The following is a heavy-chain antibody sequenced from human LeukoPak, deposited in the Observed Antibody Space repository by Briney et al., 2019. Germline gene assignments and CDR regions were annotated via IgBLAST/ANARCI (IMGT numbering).Heavy chain of an antibody. J-gene: IGHJ5*02. CDR3: ASTLVVPAAMDWFDP. CDR1: GGTFSSYA. V-gene: IGHV1-69*04. CDR2: IIPILGIA. D-gene: IGHD2-2*01. Sequence: GASVKVSCKASGGTFSSYAISWVRQAPGQGLEWMGRIIPILGIANYAQKFQGRVTITADKSTSTAYMELSSLRSEDTAVYYCASTLVVPAAMDWFDPRGQGTLVTVSS.